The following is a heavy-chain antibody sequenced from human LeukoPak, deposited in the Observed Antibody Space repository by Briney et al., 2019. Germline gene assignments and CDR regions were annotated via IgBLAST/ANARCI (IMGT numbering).Heavy chain of an antibody. Sequence: SETLSLTCTVSGDSISSYYWSWIRQPPGKGLEWIRYIYTSMYTNYNPSLTSRVTMSVDTSKNQFSLTLSSVAAADTAVYYCARHARIDSGYANSNFDYWGQGALVTVSS. J-gene: IGHJ4*02. CDR2: IYTSMYT. CDR1: GDSISSYY. CDR3: ARHARIDSGYANSNFDY. D-gene: IGHD5-12*01. V-gene: IGHV4-4*09.